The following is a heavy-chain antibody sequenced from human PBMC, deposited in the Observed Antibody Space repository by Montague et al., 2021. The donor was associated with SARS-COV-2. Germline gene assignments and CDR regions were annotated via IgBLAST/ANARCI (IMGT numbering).Heavy chain of an antibody. CDR1: GGSLNNYF. CDR3: ARVDSSGPGEY. CDR2: ISDSGST. Sequence: SETLSLTCTVSGGSLNNYFWSWIRQPPAKGLEWVGYISDSGSTKYNPSLQSRVTISVDTARNQFSLKLLSVTAADTAFYYCARVDSSGPGEYWGQGILVSVSS. J-gene: IGHJ4*02. V-gene: IGHV4-59*08. D-gene: IGHD3-22*01.